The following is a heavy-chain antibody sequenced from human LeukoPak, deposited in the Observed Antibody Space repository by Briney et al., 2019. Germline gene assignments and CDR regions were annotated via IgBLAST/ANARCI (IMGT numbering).Heavy chain of an antibody. V-gene: IGHV4-39*01. CDR2: IYYSGST. CDR1: GGSISSSSYY. D-gene: IGHD2-2*01. J-gene: IGHJ4*02. Sequence: SETLSLTCTVSGGSISSSSYYWGWIRQPPGKGLEWIGSIYYSGSTYYNPSLKSRVTISVDTSKNQFSLKLSSVTAADTAVYYCASQYQLLLYSIDYWGQGTLVTVSS. CDR3: ASQYQLLLYSIDY.